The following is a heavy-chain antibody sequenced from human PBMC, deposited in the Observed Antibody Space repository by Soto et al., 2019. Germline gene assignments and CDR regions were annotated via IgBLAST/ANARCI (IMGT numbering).Heavy chain of an antibody. CDR2: ISYDGSNK. J-gene: IGHJ3*02. Sequence: QVQLVESGGGVVQPGRSLRLSCAASGFTFSSYGMHWVRQAPGKGLEWVAVISYDGSNKYYADCVKGRFTISRDNSKNTLYLQMNSLRAEDTAVYYCAKDATTYSSGWKKSAFDIWGQGTMVTVSS. V-gene: IGHV3-30*18. CDR3: AKDATTYSSGWKKSAFDI. CDR1: GFTFSSYG. D-gene: IGHD6-19*01.